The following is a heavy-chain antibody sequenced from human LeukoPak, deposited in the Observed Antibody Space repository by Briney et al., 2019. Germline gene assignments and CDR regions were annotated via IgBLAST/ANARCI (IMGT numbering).Heavy chain of an antibody. CDR1: GGTFSSYA. CDR2: IIPIFGTA. J-gene: IGHJ4*02. D-gene: IGHD1-1*01. V-gene: IGHV1-69*01. Sequence: SVKVSCKASGGTFSSYATSWVRQAPGQGLEWMGGIIPIFGTANYAQKFRGRVTITADESTSTAYMELSSLRSEDTAVYYCARVAHDYYFDYWGQGTLVTVSS. CDR3: ARVAHDYYFDY.